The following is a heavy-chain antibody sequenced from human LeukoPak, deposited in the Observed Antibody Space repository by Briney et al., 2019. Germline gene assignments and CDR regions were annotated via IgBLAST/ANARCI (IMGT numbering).Heavy chain of an antibody. Sequence: SETLSLTCTVSGGSISSGSYYWSWIRQPAGKGLEWIGRIYTSGSTNYNPSLKSRVTISVDTSKNQFSLKLSSVTAADTAVYYCAREPCSSTSCAEAAWGQGTLVTVSS. D-gene: IGHD2-2*01. J-gene: IGHJ5*02. CDR1: GGSISSGSYY. CDR3: AREPCSSTSCAEAA. CDR2: IYTSGST. V-gene: IGHV4-61*02.